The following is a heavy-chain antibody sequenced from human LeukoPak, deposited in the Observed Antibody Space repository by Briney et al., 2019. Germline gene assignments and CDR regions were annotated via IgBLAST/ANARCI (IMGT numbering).Heavy chain of an antibody. CDR2: VKSTDGST. CDR1: GYTFTNYD. CDR3: ARGVRGGAGVYSYGFHFDY. Sequence: GASVKVSCQASGYTFTNYDINWVRQAPGEGLEWMGWVKSTDGSTAYARKFQGRVSMTRDTSTNTAHMQLSGLTSEDTAVFYCARGVRGGAGVYSYGFHFDYWGQGTPLTVSS. J-gene: IGHJ4*02. V-gene: IGHV1-8*01. D-gene: IGHD5-18*01.